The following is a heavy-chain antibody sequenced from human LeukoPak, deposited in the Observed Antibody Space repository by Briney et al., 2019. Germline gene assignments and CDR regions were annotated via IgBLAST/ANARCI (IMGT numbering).Heavy chain of an antibody. Sequence: PSETLSLTCTVSGDSISSYYWSWIRQPAGKGLEWIGRIHPSGSTNYNPSLKSRVTLSVDTSKNQFSLKLNSVTAADTAVYYCARGPPPDFDYWGRGTLVTVSS. CDR1: GDSISSYY. V-gene: IGHV4-4*07. CDR2: IHPSGST. CDR3: ARGPPPDFDY. J-gene: IGHJ4*02.